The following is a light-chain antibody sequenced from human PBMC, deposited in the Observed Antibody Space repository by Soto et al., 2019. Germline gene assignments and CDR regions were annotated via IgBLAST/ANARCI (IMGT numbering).Light chain of an antibody. Sequence: EIVLTQSPGTLSLSPGERATLSCRTSQTVRNNYLAWYRQNPGQAPTLLIWGASNRAAGIPDRFRGSGSGTDFTLTISRLEPEDFAVYYCQQYGTSPRTFGQGTKVEIK. CDR3: QQYGTSPRT. J-gene: IGKJ2*01. CDR2: GAS. CDR1: QTVRNNY. V-gene: IGKV3-20*01.